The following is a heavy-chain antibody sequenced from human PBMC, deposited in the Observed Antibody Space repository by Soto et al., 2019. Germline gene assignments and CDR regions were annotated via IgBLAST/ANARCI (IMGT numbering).Heavy chain of an antibody. CDR3: AKSMKRYFDWKFDY. J-gene: IGHJ4*02. D-gene: IGHD3-9*01. V-gene: IGHV3-30*18. CDR1: GFTFSSYG. CDR2: ISYDGSNK. Sequence: GGSLRLSCAASGFTFSSYGMHWVRQAPGKGLEWVAVISYDGSNKYYADSVKGRFTISRDNSKNTLYLQMNSLRAEDTAVYYCAKSMKRYFDWKFDYWGQGTLVTVSS.